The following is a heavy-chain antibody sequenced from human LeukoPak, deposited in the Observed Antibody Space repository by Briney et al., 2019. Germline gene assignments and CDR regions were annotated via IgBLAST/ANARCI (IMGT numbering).Heavy chain of an antibody. CDR2: INSGGYT. CDR1: GFTVSSSY. J-gene: IGHJ4*02. CDR3: ARVTR. Sequence: GGSLRLSCAASGFTVSSSYMCWVRQAPGKGLEWVSVINSGGYTDYADSVKGRFTISRDNSKNTFYLQMNSLRDEDTAVYYCARVTRWGQGTLVTVSS. D-gene: IGHD1-14*01. V-gene: IGHV3-53*01.